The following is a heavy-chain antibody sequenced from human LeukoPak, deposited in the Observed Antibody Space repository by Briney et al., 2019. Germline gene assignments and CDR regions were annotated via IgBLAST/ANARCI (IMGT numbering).Heavy chain of an antibody. V-gene: IGHV1-8*01. Sequence: ASVKVSCKASGYTFASYDINWVRQATGQGLEWMGWMNPNSGNTGYAQKFQGRVTMTRNTSISTAYMELSSLRSEDTAVYYCARGLKCGYPYYYYGMDVWGQGTTVTVSS. J-gene: IGHJ6*02. CDR2: MNPNSGNT. CDR1: GYTFASYD. CDR3: ARGLKCGYPYYYYGMDV. D-gene: IGHD3-22*01.